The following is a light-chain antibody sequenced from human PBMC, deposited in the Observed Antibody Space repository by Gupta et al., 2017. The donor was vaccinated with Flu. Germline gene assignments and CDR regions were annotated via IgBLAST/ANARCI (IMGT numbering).Light chain of an antibody. J-gene: IGLJ2*01. CDR2: DDN. Sequence: SYVLTQPPSVSVAPGQTARITCGGDKIGTKSVHWYQQKPGQAPVLVLYDDNDRPSGIPERFSGSNSGNTATLTISRVEAGDGADYYCQVWDSSSDHLVFGGGTKVTVL. CDR1: KIGTKS. CDR3: QVWDSSSDHLV. V-gene: IGLV3-21*02.